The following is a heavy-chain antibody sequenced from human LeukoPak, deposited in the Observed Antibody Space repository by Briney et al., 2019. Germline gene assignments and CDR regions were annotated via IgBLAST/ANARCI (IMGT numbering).Heavy chain of an antibody. CDR2: FDPEDGET. CDR3: ATAHTRYYYYMDV. Sequence: ASVKVSCKVSGYTLTELSMHWVRQAPGKGLEWVGGFDPEDGETIYAQKFQGRVTMTEDTSTDTAYMELSSLRSEDTAVYYCATAHTRYYYYMDVWGKGTTVTVSS. V-gene: IGHV1-24*01. J-gene: IGHJ6*03. CDR1: GYTLTELS.